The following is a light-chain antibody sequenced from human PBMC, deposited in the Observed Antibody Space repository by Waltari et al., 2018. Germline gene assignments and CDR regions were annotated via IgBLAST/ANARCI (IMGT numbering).Light chain of an antibody. Sequence: IQMTQSPSSLSGFVGDRVTIACRASQDITNALAWYQHKLGRAPKLLIYATSKLEGGGPARFSGRGSGTTYTLTIDSLQSDDSASYFCQQYFSVPLTFGGGSKIEI. CDR3: QQYFSVPLT. CDR2: ATS. J-gene: IGKJ4*01. CDR1: QDITNA. V-gene: IGKV1-NL1*01.